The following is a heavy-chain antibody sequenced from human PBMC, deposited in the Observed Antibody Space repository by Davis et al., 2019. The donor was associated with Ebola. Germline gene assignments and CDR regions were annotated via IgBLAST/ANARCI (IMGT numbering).Heavy chain of an antibody. D-gene: IGHD3-16*01. V-gene: IGHV4-4*02. CDR1: GGPINSDNW. Sequence: MPSETLSLTCVVSGGPINSDNWWPWVRQPPGKGLEWIGEVYHTGSTNYKATLESRVSISVDKSKNQFSLWLNSVTAADTAVYYCARVMWGTSALDYWGQGTLVTVSS. CDR3: ARVMWGTSALDY. CDR2: VYHTGST. J-gene: IGHJ4*02.